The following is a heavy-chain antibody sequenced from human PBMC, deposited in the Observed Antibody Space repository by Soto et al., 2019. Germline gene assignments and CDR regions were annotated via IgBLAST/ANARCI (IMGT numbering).Heavy chain of an antibody. CDR3: AKAGYSSSWYYGMDV. D-gene: IGHD6-13*01. Sequence: PGGSLRLSCAVSGFTFSNYAMSWVRQAPGKGLEWVSAISGRGDRTYYADSVEGRFTISRDNSKNTLYLQMNSLRAEDTAVYYCAKAGYSSSWYYGMDVLGQGTTVTVSS. V-gene: IGHV3-23*01. J-gene: IGHJ6*02. CDR2: ISGRGDRT. CDR1: GFTFSNYA.